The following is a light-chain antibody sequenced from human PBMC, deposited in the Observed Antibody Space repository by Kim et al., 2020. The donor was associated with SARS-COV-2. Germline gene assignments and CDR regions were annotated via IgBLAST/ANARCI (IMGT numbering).Light chain of an antibody. CDR3: QVWVNNIVV. CDR2: QDT. Sequence: SYELTQPPSVSVSPGQTANITCSGDKLGDKFASWYQQRPGQSPIEVIYQDTKRPSGIPERFSGSNSGNTATLTINGTQAMDEAEYYCQVWVNNIVVFGGGTQLTVL. V-gene: IGLV3-1*01. J-gene: IGLJ3*02. CDR1: KLGDKF.